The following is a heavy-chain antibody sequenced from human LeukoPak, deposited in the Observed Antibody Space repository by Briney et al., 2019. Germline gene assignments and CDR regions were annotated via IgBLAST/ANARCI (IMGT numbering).Heavy chain of an antibody. V-gene: IGHV3-30*09. Sequence: GGSLRLSCAASGFTFSSYAMHWVRQAPGKGLEWVAVISYDGSNKYYADSVKGRFAISRDNSKNTLYLQMNSLRAEDTAVYYCAKDHRTYGDYVLYYFDYWGQGTLVTVSS. J-gene: IGHJ4*02. CDR2: ISYDGSNK. CDR1: GFTFSSYA. CDR3: AKDHRTYGDYVLYYFDY. D-gene: IGHD4-17*01.